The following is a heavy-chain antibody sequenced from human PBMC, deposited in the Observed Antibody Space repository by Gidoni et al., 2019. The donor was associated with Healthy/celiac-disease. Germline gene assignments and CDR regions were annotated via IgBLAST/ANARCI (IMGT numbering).Heavy chain of an antibody. J-gene: IGHJ2*01. Sequence: EVQLVETGGGLIQPGGSLRLSCAASGFTVSSNYMSWVRQAPGKGLEWVSVIYSGGSTYYADSVKGRFTISRDNSKNTLYLQMNSLRAEDTAVYYCARESRMGATVWYFDLWGRGTLVTVSS. V-gene: IGHV3-53*02. CDR1: GFTVSSNY. D-gene: IGHD1-26*01. CDR3: ARESRMGATVWYFDL. CDR2: IYSGGST.